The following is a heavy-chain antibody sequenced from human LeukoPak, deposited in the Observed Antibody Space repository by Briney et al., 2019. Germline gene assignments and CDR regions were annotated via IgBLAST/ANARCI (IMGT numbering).Heavy chain of an antibody. CDR3: ARYSSWPLGPWFDP. CDR2: IYYSGST. J-gene: IGHJ5*02. D-gene: IGHD6-13*01. Sequence: SETLSLTCTVSGGSISSSSYYWGWIRQPPGKGLEWIGSIYYSGSTYYNPSLKSRVTISVDTSKNQFSLKLSSVTAADTAVHYCARYSSWPLGPWFDPWGQGTLVTVSS. CDR1: GGSISSSSYY. V-gene: IGHV4-39*01.